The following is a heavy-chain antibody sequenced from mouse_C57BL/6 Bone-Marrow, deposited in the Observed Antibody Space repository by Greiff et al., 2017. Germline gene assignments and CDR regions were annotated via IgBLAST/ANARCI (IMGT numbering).Heavy chain of an antibody. J-gene: IGHJ4*01. D-gene: IGHD1-2*01. CDR1: GYAFSSYW. CDR3: ARWVTAHYDAMDY. CDR2: IYPGDGDT. Sequence: VQLQQSGAELVKPGASVKLSCTASGYAFSSYWMNWVKQRPGKGLEWIGQIYPGDGDTNYKGKFKGKATLTADKSSSTAYMQLSSLTSEDSAVYFCARWVTAHYDAMDYWGQGTSVTVSS. V-gene: IGHV1-80*01.